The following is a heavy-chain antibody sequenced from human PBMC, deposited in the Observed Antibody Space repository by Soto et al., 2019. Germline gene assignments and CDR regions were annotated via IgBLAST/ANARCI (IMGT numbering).Heavy chain of an antibody. CDR1: GGTFSSYA. CDR2: IIPIFDTA. D-gene: IGHD3-22*01. V-gene: IGHV1-69*12. Sequence: QVQLVQSGAEVKKPGSSVKVSCKASGGTFSSYAISWVRQAPGQGLEWMGGIIPIFDTADYAQKFQGRVTITAHESTDXAYMELSSLRSEDTAVYYCAGHSSGVPGYYYGMDVWGQGTTVTVSS. CDR3: AGHSSGVPGYYYGMDV. J-gene: IGHJ6*02.